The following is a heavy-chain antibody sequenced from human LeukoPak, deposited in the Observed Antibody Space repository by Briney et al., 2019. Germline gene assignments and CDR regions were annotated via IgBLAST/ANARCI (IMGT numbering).Heavy chain of an antibody. CDR1: GGSMTTHH. Sequence: SETLSLTCTVSGGSMTTHHWNWIRQTPGKGLEWIGYVFDSGRTKVNPSLKSRVSLSADTSKNQLSLRLSSVTAADTAMYYCTTIKRGDIFGYFDFWSQGILVTVSS. CDR3: TTIKRGDIFGYFDF. J-gene: IGHJ4*02. CDR2: VFDSGRT. D-gene: IGHD5-18*01. V-gene: IGHV4-59*11.